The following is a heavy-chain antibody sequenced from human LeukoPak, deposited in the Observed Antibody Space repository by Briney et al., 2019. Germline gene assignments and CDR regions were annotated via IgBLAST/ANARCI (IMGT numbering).Heavy chain of an antibody. V-gene: IGHV4-34*01. CDR3: ASVTGAAAGTKLDY. Sequence: SETLSLTCAVYGGSFSGYYWSWIRQPPGKGLEWIGEINHSGSTNYNPSHKSRVTISVDTSKNQFSLKLSSVTAADTAVYYCASVTGAAAGTKLDYWGQGTLVTVSS. CDR2: INHSGST. J-gene: IGHJ4*02. D-gene: IGHD6-13*01. CDR1: GGSFSGYY.